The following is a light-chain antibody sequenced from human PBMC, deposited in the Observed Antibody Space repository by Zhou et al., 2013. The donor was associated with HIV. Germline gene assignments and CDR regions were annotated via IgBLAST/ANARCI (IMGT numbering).Light chain of an antibody. CDR1: QSVSSS. CDR3: QQYNNRPPST. J-gene: IGKJ2*01. CDR2: GAS. Sequence: DIVLTQSPGTLSLSPGDRATLSCRASQSVSSSSIAWYQHKPGQAPRLLIYGASTRATGIPARFSGSGSGTEFTLTISSLQSEDFAVYYCQQYNNRPPSTFGQGTKLEIK. V-gene: IGKV3-15*01.